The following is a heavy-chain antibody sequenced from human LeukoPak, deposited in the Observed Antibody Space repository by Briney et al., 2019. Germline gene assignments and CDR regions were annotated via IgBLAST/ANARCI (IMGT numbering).Heavy chain of an antibody. J-gene: IGHJ5*02. Sequence: GGSLRLSSAASGFAFSNYWMHWARPAPGKGLVWVSRINSDGINTSYADSVKGRFTICRDNAKNTLNLQMNTLRAEDTAVYYCARDLGQYYDTSDNWFDPWGQGTLVTVSS. CDR3: ARDLGQYYDTSDNWFDP. D-gene: IGHD3-22*01. V-gene: IGHV3-74*01. CDR1: GFAFSNYW. CDR2: INSDGINT.